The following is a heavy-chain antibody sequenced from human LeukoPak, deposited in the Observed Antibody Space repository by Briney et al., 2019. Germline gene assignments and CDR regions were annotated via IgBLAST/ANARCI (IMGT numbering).Heavy chain of an antibody. CDR2: IYNSGST. CDR1: GSSISSYY. J-gene: IGHJ4*02. V-gene: IGHV4-59*01. D-gene: IGHD2-8*02. Sequence: SETLSLTCTVSGSSISSYYWSWIRQPPGKELEWIGYIYNSGSTNYNPSLKSRVTVSADTSKNQFSLRLNSVTAADTAVYYCARDRRGVHPIDWGQGALVTVSS. CDR3: ARDRRGVHPID.